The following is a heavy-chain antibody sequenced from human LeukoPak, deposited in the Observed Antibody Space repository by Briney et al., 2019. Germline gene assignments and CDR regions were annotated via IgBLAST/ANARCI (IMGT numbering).Heavy chain of an antibody. CDR1: GGSISSGSYY. D-gene: IGHD6-13*01. CDR3: AREVAAAGCWFDP. Sequence: SQTLSLTCTVSGGSISSGSYYWSWLRQPAGTGLEWIGRIYTSGSTNYNPSLKSRVTISVDTSKNQFSLKLSSVTAADTAVYYCAREVAAAGCWFDPWGQGTLVTVSS. J-gene: IGHJ5*02. CDR2: IYTSGST. V-gene: IGHV4-61*02.